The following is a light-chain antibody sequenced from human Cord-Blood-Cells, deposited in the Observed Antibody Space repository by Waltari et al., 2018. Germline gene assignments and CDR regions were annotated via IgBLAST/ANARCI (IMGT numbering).Light chain of an antibody. Sequence: QSALTQPASVSGSPGQSITISCTGTSSDVGGYNYVSWYQQLPGKAPKPMIYDVSNRPSGVSNRFSGSKSGNTASLTISGLQAEDEADYYCSSYTSSSTLVFGGGTKLTVL. CDR1: SSDVGGYNY. V-gene: IGLV2-14*01. J-gene: IGLJ3*02. CDR3: SSYTSSSTLV. CDR2: DVS.